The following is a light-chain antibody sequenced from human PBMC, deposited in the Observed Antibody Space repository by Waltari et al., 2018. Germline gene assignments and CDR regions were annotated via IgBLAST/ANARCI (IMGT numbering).Light chain of an antibody. CDR3: GTWDSSLSGAV. J-gene: IGLJ7*01. CDR2: EDN. CDR1: RSNIGNNY. Sequence: QSVLTQPPSVSAVPGQRVTIPCSGGRSNIGNNYVSWYRQFPGTAPKPRIYEDNARPAGVPGRFPGSKSGTSATLDSTGLQAGDEADYYCGTWDSSLSGAVFGGGTHLTVL. V-gene: IGLV1-51*02.